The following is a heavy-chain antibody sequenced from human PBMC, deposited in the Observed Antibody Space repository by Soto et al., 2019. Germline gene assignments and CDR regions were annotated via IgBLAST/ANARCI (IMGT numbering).Heavy chain of an antibody. V-gene: IGHV3-53*01. CDR2: IFSDGTT. J-gene: IGHJ5*02. CDR1: GFSVRSSQ. CDR3: AKGIAAAVPNWFDP. Sequence: GGSLRLSCAASGFSVRSSQMSWVRQAPGKGLEWVSIIFSDGTTHYGVSVKGRFTISRDSARNTVYLQVNSLRAEDTAVYYCAKGIAAAVPNWFDPWGQGTRVTVSS. D-gene: IGHD6-13*01.